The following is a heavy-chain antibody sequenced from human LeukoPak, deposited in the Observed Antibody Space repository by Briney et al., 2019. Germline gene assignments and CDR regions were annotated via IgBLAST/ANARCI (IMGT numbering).Heavy chain of an antibody. CDR2: ISGSGWST. CDR3: AKEAFTFGGVIAPFDY. D-gene: IGHD3-16*02. J-gene: IGHJ4*02. V-gene: IGHV3-23*01. CDR1: GFTFLSYA. Sequence: PGGSLRLSCAASGFTFLSYAMSWVRQAPGKGLEGGSAISGSGWSTYYPDSVKARLHISRDNSKNTLYLQMNSLRAEDTDVYYCAKEAFTFGGVIAPFDYWGQGTLVTVSS.